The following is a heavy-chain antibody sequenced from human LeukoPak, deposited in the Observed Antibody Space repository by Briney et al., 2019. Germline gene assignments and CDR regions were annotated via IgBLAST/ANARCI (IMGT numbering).Heavy chain of an antibody. Sequence: SETLSLTCTVSGGSISSGDYYWSWIRQPPGKGLEWIGYIYYSGSTYYNPSLKSRVTISVDTSKNQFSLKLSSVTAADTAVYYCARDLGGYSYGYYYYGMDVWGQGTTVTVSS. D-gene: IGHD5-18*01. V-gene: IGHV4-30-4*01. J-gene: IGHJ6*02. CDR3: ARDLGGYSYGYYYYGMDV. CDR1: GGSISSGDYY. CDR2: IYYSGST.